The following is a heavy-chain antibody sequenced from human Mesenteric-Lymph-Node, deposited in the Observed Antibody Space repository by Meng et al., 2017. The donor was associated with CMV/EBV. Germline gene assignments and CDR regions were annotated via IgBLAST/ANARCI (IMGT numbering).Heavy chain of an antibody. D-gene: IGHD2-2*01. CDR1: GGSFSAYN. CDR2: LSGRGGST. CDR3: AKGAYCSSTSCPIYWYFDL. V-gene: IGHV3-23*01. J-gene: IGHJ2*01. Sequence: ETLSLTCAVSGGSFSAYNRSWTRQPPGKGLEWVSALSGRGGSTYYADSVKGRFTISRDNSKNTLYLKMNSLRAEDTAVYYCAKGAYCSSTSCPIYWYFDLWGRGTLVTVSS.